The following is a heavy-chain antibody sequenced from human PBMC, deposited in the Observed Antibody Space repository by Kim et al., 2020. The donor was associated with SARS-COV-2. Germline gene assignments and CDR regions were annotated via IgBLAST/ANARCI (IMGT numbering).Heavy chain of an antibody. Sequence: GGSLRLSCTASGFTFGDYAMSWFRQAPGKGLEWVGFIRSKAYGGTTEYAASVKGRFTISRDDSKSIAYLQMNSLKTEDTAVYYCTRDSHDNYYAMVRGVNAFDIWGQGTMVTVSS. V-gene: IGHV3-49*03. J-gene: IGHJ3*02. CDR1: GFTFGDYA. CDR2: IRSKAYGGTT. CDR3: TRDSHDNYYAMVRGVNAFDI. D-gene: IGHD3-10*01.